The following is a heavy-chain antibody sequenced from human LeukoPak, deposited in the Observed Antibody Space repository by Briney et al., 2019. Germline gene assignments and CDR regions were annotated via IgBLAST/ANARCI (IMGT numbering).Heavy chain of an antibody. Sequence: GGSVRPSCTVSGFTFADYAMSWVRQAPGKGPEWVGFIRTQPYGGSTQYAASVNGRFTISRDDSKSIAYLQMNGLKTEDTAIYYCSKGVSPHAPFDAFGDWGLGTLVTVSS. J-gene: IGHJ3*01. V-gene: IGHV3-49*04. D-gene: IGHD3-10*01. CDR3: SKGVSPHAPFDAFGD. CDR2: IRTQPYGGST. CDR1: GFTFADYA.